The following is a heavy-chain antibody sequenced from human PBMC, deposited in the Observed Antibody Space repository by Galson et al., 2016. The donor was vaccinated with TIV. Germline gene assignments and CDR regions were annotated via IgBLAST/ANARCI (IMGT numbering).Heavy chain of an antibody. Sequence: QSGAEVKKPGASVKVSCKATGYTFTSFGIAWVRQAPGQGLEWMGWISGYNGKTYYAQKFKDRVTMTTDTSTNTAYMELRSLRSDDTAVYYCTRDRSIAAPRDMDVWCQGTAVTVSS. J-gene: IGHJ6*02. CDR1: GYTFTSFG. D-gene: IGHD6-6*01. CDR3: TRDRSIAAPRDMDV. CDR2: ISGYNGKT. V-gene: IGHV1-18*01.